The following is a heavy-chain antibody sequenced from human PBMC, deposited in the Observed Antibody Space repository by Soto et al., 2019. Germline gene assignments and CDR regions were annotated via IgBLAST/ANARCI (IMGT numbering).Heavy chain of an antibody. V-gene: IGHV3-30-3*01. CDR3: GREAAGAGG. J-gene: IGHJ4*02. CDR1: GFTFSSYA. Sequence: GGSLRLSCAASGFTFSSYAMHWVRQAPGKGLEWVAVISYDGSNKYYADSVKGRFTISRDNSKNTLYLQMNSLRAEDRAVYYWGREAAGAGGWGQGTLVTVSS. D-gene: IGHD6-25*01. CDR2: ISYDGSNK.